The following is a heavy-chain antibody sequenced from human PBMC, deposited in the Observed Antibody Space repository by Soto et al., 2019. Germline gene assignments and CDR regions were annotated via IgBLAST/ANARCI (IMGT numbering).Heavy chain of an antibody. CDR1: GYTLTELS. J-gene: IGHJ5*02. Sequence: ASVKVSCKVSGYTLTELSMHWVRQAPGKGLEWMGGFDPEDGETICAQKFQGRVTMTEDTSTDTAYMELSSLRSEDTAVYYCATDGTYSSGWRNWFDPWGQGTLVTVSS. D-gene: IGHD6-19*01. CDR2: FDPEDGET. CDR3: ATDGTYSSGWRNWFDP. V-gene: IGHV1-24*01.